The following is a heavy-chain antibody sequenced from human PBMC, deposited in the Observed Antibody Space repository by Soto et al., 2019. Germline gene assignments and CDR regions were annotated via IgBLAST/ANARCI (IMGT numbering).Heavy chain of an antibody. CDR2: IIPILGIA. Sequence: QVQLVQSGAEVKKPAASVKVSCTASGGTFSSYTISWVRQAPGQGLEWMGRIIPILGIANYAQKFQGRVTITADKSTSTAYMELSSLRSEDTAVYYCARDSHNPNDYGDYVVDYWGQGPLVTVSS. CDR3: ARDSHNPNDYGDYVVDY. D-gene: IGHD4-17*01. CDR1: GGTFSSYT. V-gene: IGHV1-69*08. J-gene: IGHJ4*02.